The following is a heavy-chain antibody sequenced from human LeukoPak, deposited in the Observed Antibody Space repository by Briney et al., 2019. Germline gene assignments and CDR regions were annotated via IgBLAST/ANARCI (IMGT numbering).Heavy chain of an antibody. CDR3: ARARRPRVTHLDY. J-gene: IGHJ4*02. Sequence: PSETLSLTCAVYGGSFSGYYWSWIRQPPGQGLEWIGEINHSGSTNYNPSLKSRVTISVDTSKNQFSLKLSSVTAADTAVYYCARARRPRVTHLDYWGQGTLVTVSS. CDR1: GGSFSGYY. CDR2: INHSGST. V-gene: IGHV4-34*01. D-gene: IGHD2-21*02.